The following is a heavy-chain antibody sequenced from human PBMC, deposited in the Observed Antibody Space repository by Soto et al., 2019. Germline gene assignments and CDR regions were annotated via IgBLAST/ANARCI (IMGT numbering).Heavy chain of an antibody. V-gene: IGHV4-59*01. D-gene: IGHD3-10*01. CDR2: IYYSGST. CDR3: ARDRGFGESAYNWFDP. Sequence: SETLSLTSTVPGGSISSYYWSWIRQPPGKGLEWIGYIYYSGSTNYNPSLKSRVTISVDTSKNQFSLKLSSVTAADTAVYYCARDRGFGESAYNWFDPWGQGTLVTVSS. CDR1: GGSISSYY. J-gene: IGHJ5*02.